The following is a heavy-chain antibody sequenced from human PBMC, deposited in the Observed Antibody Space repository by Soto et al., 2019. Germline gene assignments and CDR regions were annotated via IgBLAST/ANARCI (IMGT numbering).Heavy chain of an antibody. Sequence: QLQLQESGPGLVKPSETLSLTCTVSGGSISSSSYYWGWIRQPLGKGLEWIGSIYYSGSTYYNPSLKSRVTISVDTSKNQFSLKLSAVTAADTAVYYCARLGTGFDYWGQGTLVTVSS. CDR2: IYYSGST. D-gene: IGHD5-18*01. J-gene: IGHJ4*02. CDR3: ARLGTGFDY. V-gene: IGHV4-39*01. CDR1: GGSISSSSYY.